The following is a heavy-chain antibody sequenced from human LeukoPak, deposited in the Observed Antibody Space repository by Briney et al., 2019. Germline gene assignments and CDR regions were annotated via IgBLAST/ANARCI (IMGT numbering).Heavy chain of an antibody. D-gene: IGHD4-23*01. J-gene: IGHJ3*02. CDR3: ARDYGGNLAFDI. Sequence: SVKVSCKASRGTFSSYAISWVRQAPGQGLEWMGGIIPIFGTANYAQKFQGRVTITADESTSTAYMELSSLRSEDTAVYYCARDYGGNLAFDIWGQGTMVTVSS. V-gene: IGHV1-69*13. CDR2: IIPIFGTA. CDR1: RGTFSSYA.